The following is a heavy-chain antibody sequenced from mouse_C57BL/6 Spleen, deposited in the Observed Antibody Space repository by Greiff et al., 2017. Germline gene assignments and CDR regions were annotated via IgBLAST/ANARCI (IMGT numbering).Heavy chain of an antibody. D-gene: IGHD3-2*02. J-gene: IGHJ4*01. CDR1: GYTFTSYW. V-gene: IGHV1-64*01. CDR3: ARDQARDYAMDY. CDR2: IHPNSGST. Sequence: VQLQQPGAELVKPGASVKLSCKASGYTFTSYWMHWVKQRPGQGLEWIGMIHPNSGSTNYNEKFKSKATLTVDKSSSTAYMQLSSLTSEDSAVYYCARDQARDYAMDYWGQGTSVTVSS.